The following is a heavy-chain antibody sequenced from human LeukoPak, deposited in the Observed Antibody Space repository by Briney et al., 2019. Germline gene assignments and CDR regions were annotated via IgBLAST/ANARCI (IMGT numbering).Heavy chain of an antibody. CDR1: GGSISSYY. D-gene: IGHD2-2*01. CDR2: IYYSGSI. Sequence: PSETLSLTCTVSGGSISSYYWSWIRQPPGKGLEWIGYIYYSGSINYNPSLKSRVTISVDTSKNQFSLKVTSVTAADTAVYYCARDNRYCTSTSCFSEGFYWGQGTLATVSS. J-gene: IGHJ4*02. V-gene: IGHV4-59*12. CDR3: ARDNRYCTSTSCFSEGFY.